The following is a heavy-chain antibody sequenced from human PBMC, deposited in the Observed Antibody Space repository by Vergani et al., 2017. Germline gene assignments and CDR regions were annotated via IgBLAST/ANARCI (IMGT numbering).Heavy chain of an antibody. CDR3: AREERKLLWFGEYNWFDP. CDR2: ISYDGSNK. J-gene: IGHJ5*02. D-gene: IGHD3-10*01. Sequence: QVQLVESGGGVVQPGRSLRLSCAASGFTFSSYGMHWVRQAPGKGLEWVAVISYDGSNKYYADSVKGRFTISRDNSKNTLYLQMNSLRAEDTAVYYCAREERKLLWFGEYNWFDPWGQGTLVTVSS. V-gene: IGHV3-30*03. CDR1: GFTFSSYG.